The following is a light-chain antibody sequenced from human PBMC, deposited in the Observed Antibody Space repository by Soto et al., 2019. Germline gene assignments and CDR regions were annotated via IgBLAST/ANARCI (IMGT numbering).Light chain of an antibody. CDR1: QSLLRS. CDR2: YAS. Sequence: DIQMTQSPSTLSASVGDRVTITCRASQSLLRSLAWYQQKAGKAPKLLIYYASTLQSGVPSRFIGSGSGTEFTLTISGLQPDDFATYYCQKYIAYSYSFGQGTKLEIK. CDR3: QKYIAYSYS. J-gene: IGKJ2*01. V-gene: IGKV1-5*01.